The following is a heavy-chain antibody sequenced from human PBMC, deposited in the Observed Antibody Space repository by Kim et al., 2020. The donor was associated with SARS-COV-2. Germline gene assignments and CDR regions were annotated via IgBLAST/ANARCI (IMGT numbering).Heavy chain of an antibody. CDR2: ISAYNGNT. V-gene: IGHV1-18*01. CDR3: ARDRRTAAAGIYNDY. CDR1: GYTFTSYG. D-gene: IGHD6-13*01. Sequence: ASVKVSCKASGYTFTSYGISWVRQAPGQGLEWMGWISAYNGNTNYAQKLQGRVTMTTDTSTSTAYMELRSLRSDDTAVYYCARDRRTAAAGIYNDYWGQGTLVTVSS. J-gene: IGHJ4*02.